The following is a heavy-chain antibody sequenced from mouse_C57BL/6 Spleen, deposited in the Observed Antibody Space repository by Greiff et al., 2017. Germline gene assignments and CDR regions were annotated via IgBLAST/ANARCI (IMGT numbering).Heavy chain of an antibody. V-gene: IGHV1-22*01. Sequence: VQLKQSGPELVKPGASVKMSCKASGYTFTDYNMHWVKQSHGKSLEWIGYINPNNGGTSYNQKFKGKATLTVNKSSSTAYMELRSLTSEDSAVYYCAREGYGSSHAWFAYWGQGTLVTVSA. D-gene: IGHD1-1*01. CDR2: INPNNGGT. CDR1: GYTFTDYN. J-gene: IGHJ3*01. CDR3: AREGYGSSHAWFAY.